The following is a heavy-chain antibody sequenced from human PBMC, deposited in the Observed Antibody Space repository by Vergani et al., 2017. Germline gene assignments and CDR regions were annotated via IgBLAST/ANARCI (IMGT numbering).Heavy chain of an antibody. CDR2: ISDNGGTT. J-gene: IGHJ4*02. Sequence: EVQLLESGGGLAQPGGSLRLSCAASGFTFRNYAMTWVRQAPGKGLEWVSIISDNGGTTYYADSVKGRFTISRENAKNSLYLQMNGLRAGDTAVHYCARRDSSSPALDYWGQGTLVTVSS. D-gene: IGHD6-6*01. V-gene: IGHV3-23*01. CDR1: GFTFRNYA. CDR3: ARRDSSSPALDY.